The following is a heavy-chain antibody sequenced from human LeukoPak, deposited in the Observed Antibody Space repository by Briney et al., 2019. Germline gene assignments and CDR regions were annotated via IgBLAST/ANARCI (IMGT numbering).Heavy chain of an antibody. Sequence: SETLSLTCTVSGGSVSTSDYYWGWIRQSPVKGLEWIGDVFYTGKSNYNPSLRGRATISIDTSKNQFSLKLTYVTAADSAVYYCARVFDSWGQGTLVTVSS. CDR2: VFYTGKS. J-gene: IGHJ4*02. CDR1: GGSVSTSDYY. CDR3: ARVFDS. V-gene: IGHV4-39*07.